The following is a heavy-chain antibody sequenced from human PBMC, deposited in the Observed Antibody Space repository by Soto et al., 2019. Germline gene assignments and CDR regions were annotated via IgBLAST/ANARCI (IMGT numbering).Heavy chain of an antibody. J-gene: IGHJ4*02. CDR2: IYQSGST. CDR3: ARSYSGGDAYFDY. D-gene: IGHD2-21*02. Sequence: SETLSITCAVSGGSISSGGYSWAWIRQPPGKGLEWVGYIYQSGSTYYNPSLKSRVTIAADRSKNQFSLNLASVTAADTAVYYCARSYSGGDAYFDYWGQGTVVTVSS. V-gene: IGHV4-30-2*01. CDR1: GGSISSGGYS.